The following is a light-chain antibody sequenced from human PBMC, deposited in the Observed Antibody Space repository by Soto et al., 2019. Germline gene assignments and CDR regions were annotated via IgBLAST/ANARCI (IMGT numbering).Light chain of an antibody. J-gene: IGLJ2*01. CDR1: SSDVGSYNL. Sequence: QSALTQPASVSGSPGQSITISCTGTSSDVGSYNLVSWYQQHPGKAPKLMIYEGSKRPSGVSNRFSGSKPGNTASLTISGLQAEDEADYYCCSYAGSSTFERVFGGGTKLTVL. CDR2: EGS. V-gene: IGLV2-23*03. CDR3: CSYAGSSTFERV.